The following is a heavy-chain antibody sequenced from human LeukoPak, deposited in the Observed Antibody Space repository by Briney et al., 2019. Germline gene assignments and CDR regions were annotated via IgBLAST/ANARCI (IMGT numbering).Heavy chain of an antibody. CDR2: IYTSGST. CDR3: ARSITIFGVSPYYYYYGMDV. D-gene: IGHD3-3*01. Sequence: SETLSLACTVSGGSISIYYWSWIRQPAGKGLEWIGRIYTSGSTNYNPSLKSRVTMSVDTSKNQFSLKLSSVTAADTAVYYCARSITIFGVSPYYYYYGMDVWGQGTTVTVSS. J-gene: IGHJ6*02. CDR1: GGSISIYY. V-gene: IGHV4-4*07.